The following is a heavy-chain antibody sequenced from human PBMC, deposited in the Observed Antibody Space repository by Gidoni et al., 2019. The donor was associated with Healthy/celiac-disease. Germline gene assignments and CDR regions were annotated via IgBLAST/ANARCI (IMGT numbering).Heavy chain of an antibody. CDR2: IYTSGST. Sequence: QVQLQESGPGLVKPSPTLSLTCTVSGGSISSGSYYWSWIRQPAGKGLEWIGRIYTSGSTKYNPSLKSRVTISVDTSKNQFSLKLSSVTAADTAVYYCARTSSSSLCAFDIWGQGTMVTVSS. CDR1: GGSISSGSYY. CDR3: ARTSSSSLCAFDI. J-gene: IGHJ3*02. D-gene: IGHD6-6*01. V-gene: IGHV4-61*02.